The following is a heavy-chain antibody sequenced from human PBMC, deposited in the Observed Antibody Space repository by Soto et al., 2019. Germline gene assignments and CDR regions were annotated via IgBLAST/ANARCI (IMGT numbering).Heavy chain of an antibody. D-gene: IGHD1-1*01. V-gene: IGHV1-69*13. CDR2: IIPIFGTA. Sequence: SVKVSCKASGGTFSSYAISWVRQAPGQGLEWMGGIIPIFGTANYAQKFQGRVTITADESTSTAYMELSSLRSEDTAVYYCAREGVQLRFYYYGMDVWGQGTTVTVS. CDR1: GGTFSSYA. CDR3: AREGVQLRFYYYGMDV. J-gene: IGHJ6*02.